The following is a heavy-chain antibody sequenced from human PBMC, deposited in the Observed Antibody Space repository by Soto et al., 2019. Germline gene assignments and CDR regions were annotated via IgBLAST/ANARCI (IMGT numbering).Heavy chain of an antibody. CDR1: GYTFAAYY. Sequence: GASVKVSCKASGYTFAAYYMHWVRQAPGQGLEWMGWINPNNGGTNYAQKFQGRVTMTRDTSISTAYMELSRLISDDMAVYYCARELYSSSPKLSYYYGMDVWGQGTTVTVSS. J-gene: IGHJ6*02. CDR3: ARELYSSSPKLSYYYGMDV. D-gene: IGHD6-6*01. V-gene: IGHV1-2*02. CDR2: INPNNGGT.